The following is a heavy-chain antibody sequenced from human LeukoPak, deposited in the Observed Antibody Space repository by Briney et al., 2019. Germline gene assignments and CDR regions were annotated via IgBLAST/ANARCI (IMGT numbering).Heavy chain of an antibody. CDR2: INPTSFGT. CDR3: ARELVGIPRYYGMDV. J-gene: IGHJ6*02. CDR1: GYTFTGYY. V-gene: IGHV1-2*02. D-gene: IGHD1-26*01. Sequence: ASVKVSCKASGYTFTGYYIHWVRQAPGQGLEWMGWINPTSFGTKYEQKFQGRVTMTRDTSISTAYMELSSLRSEDTAVYYCARELVGIPRYYGMDVWGQGTTVTVSS.